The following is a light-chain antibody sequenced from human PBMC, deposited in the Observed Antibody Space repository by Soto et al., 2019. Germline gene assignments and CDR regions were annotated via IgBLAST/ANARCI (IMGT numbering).Light chain of an antibody. CDR3: QQFNNYPT. CDR1: QSISSY. V-gene: IGKV1D-13*01. CDR2: DAS. Sequence: IQLTQSPSFLSASVGDRVTITCRASQSISSYLNWYQQKPGKAPKLLIYDASSLESGVPSRFSGSGSGTDFTLTISSLQPEDFATYYCQQFNNYPTFGQGTRLEIK. J-gene: IGKJ5*01.